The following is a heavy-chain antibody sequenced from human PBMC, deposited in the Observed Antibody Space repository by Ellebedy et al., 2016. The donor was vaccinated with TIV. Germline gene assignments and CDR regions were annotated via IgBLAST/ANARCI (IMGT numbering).Heavy chain of an antibody. V-gene: IGHV1-2*02. CDR1: GYTFTGYY. D-gene: IGHD6-13*01. CDR2: INPNSGGT. CDR3: ARARRIAAADCAFDI. Sequence: ASVKVSCKASGYTFTGYYMHWVRQAPGQGLEWMGWINPNSGGTNYAQKFQGRVTMTRDTSTSTVYMELSSLRSEDTAVYYCARARRIAAADCAFDIWGQGTMVTVSS. J-gene: IGHJ3*02.